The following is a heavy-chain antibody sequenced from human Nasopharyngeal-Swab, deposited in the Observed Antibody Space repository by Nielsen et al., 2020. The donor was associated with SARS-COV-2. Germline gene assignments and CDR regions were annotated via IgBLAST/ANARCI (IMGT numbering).Heavy chain of an antibody. D-gene: IGHD2-2*01. Sequence: GESLKISCAASGFTLSSYSMNWVRQAPGKGLERVSSISSSSSYIFYADSVKGRFTISRDNAKNSLYLQMNSLRVEDTAVYYCARVHCSRSSCSAPDYYYYYMDVWGKGTTVTVSS. J-gene: IGHJ6*03. CDR2: ISSSSSYI. V-gene: IGHV3-21*01. CDR1: GFTLSSYS. CDR3: ARVHCSRSSCSAPDYYYYYMDV.